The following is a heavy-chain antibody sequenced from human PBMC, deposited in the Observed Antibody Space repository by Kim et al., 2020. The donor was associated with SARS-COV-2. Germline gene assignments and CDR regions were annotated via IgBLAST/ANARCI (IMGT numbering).Heavy chain of an antibody. D-gene: IGHD6-13*01. V-gene: IGHV3-73*01. J-gene: IGHJ3*02. Sequence: GGSLRLSCAASGFTFSDSAMYWVRQASGKGLEWVGRIRSKANSYATAYAASVKGRFTISRDDSKNTAYLQMNSLKTEDTAIYYCTRVPPYSNSWWDAFDIWGQGTMCTVSS. CDR1: GFTFSDSA. CDR2: IRSKANSYAT. CDR3: TRVPPYSNSWWDAFDI.